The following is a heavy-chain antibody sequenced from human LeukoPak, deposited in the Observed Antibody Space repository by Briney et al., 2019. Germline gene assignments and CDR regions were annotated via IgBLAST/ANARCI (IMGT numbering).Heavy chain of an antibody. D-gene: IGHD2-8*02. CDR1: GFTFSSYA. CDR3: AKDRVPDGVWSFDY. CDR2: ISYDGSNE. J-gene: IGHJ4*02. Sequence: PGRSLRLSCAASGFTFSSYAMHWVRQAPGKGLEWVAVISYDGSNEDYADSVEGRFTISRDNSKNTLYLQMSSLRAEDTAVYYCAKDRVPDGVWSFDYWGQGSLVIVSS. V-gene: IGHV3-30*04.